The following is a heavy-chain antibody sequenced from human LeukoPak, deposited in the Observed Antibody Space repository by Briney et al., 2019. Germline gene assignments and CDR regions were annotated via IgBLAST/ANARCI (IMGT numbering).Heavy chain of an antibody. D-gene: IGHD2-21*02. J-gene: IGHJ4*02. CDR3: ARGTVTAPDY. Sequence: GGSLRLSCAASGFSVSNAYMSWVRQAPGKGLEWVSIIYSGGNTYYAVSVKGRFTISRDNSKNTLYLQMNRLRHEDTAVYYCARGTVTAPDYWGQGTLVTVSS. V-gene: IGHV3-53*01. CDR2: IYSGGNT. CDR1: GFSVSNAY.